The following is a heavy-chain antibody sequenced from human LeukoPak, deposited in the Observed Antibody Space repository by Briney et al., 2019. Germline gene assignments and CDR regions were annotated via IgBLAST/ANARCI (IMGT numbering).Heavy chain of an antibody. V-gene: IGHV1-69*13. CDR3: ARPQWLGGYFGY. D-gene: IGHD6-19*01. CDR2: IIPIFGTA. CDR1: GGTFSSYA. Sequence: SVKVSCKASGGTFSSYAISWVRQAPGQGLEWMGGIIPIFGTANYAQKFQGRVTITADESTSTAYMELSSLRSEDTAVYYCARPQWLGGYFGYWGQGTLVTVSS. J-gene: IGHJ4*02.